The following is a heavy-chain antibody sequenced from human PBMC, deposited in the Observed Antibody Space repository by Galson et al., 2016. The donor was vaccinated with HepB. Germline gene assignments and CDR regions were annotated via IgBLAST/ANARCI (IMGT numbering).Heavy chain of an antibody. Sequence: SLRLSCATSGLSFSVRGMHWVRQAPGKGLEWVAVIWNDGRTTYYGDSVKGRFIISRDTSRETLYLQMHSLRVDDTAIYYCATDGPPTVVVGAALDSWGQGTLVTVSS. CDR3: ATDGPPTVVVGAALDS. CDR2: IWNDGRTT. V-gene: IGHV3-33*01. CDR1: GLSFSVRG. D-gene: IGHD2-15*01. J-gene: IGHJ5*01.